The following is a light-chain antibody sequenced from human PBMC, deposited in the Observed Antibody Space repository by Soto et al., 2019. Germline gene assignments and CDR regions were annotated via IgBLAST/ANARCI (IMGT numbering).Light chain of an antibody. V-gene: IGKV3-20*01. CDR3: QQYGSSPQT. J-gene: IGKJ1*01. CDR1: QSVSSSY. CDR2: GAS. Sequence: EIVLTQSPGTLSLSPGERATLSCRASQSVSSSYLAWYQQKPGQAPRLLIYGASSRATGIPDRFSGSGSGTAFTLTLSRPEPEDFAVYYCQQYGSSPQTFGQGTKVEIK.